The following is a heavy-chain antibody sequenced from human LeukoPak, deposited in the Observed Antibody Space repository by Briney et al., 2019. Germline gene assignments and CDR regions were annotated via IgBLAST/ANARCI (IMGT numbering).Heavy chain of an antibody. D-gene: IGHD5-24*01. CDR2: IYPGDSDT. Sequence: GESLKISCKGSGYSFTSYWIGWVRQMPGKGLEWMGIIYPGDSDTRYSPSFQGQVTISADKSISTAYLQWSSLKAPDTAMYYCARSASSDGYNYISGMDVWGKGTTVTVSS. CDR1: GYSFTSYW. V-gene: IGHV5-51*01. CDR3: ARSASSDGYNYISGMDV. J-gene: IGHJ6*04.